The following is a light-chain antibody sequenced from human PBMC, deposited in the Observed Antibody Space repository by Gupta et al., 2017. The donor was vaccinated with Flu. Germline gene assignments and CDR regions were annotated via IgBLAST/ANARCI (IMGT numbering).Light chain of an antibody. Sequence: DFQMTQSPSSLSASVGDTVTITCRASQGISTYLVWYQQKAGKVPKPLIYAASTLQSGVPSRFTLTISNLQPEDVATYYCQNDNSAPLTFGPGTEVDIK. V-gene: IGKV1-27*01. CDR3: QNDNSAPLT. CDR2: AAS. J-gene: IGKJ3*01. CDR1: QGISTY.